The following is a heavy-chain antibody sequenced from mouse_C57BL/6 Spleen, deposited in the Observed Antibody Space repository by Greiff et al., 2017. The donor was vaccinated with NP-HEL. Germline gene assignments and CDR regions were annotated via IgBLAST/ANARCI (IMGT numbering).Heavy chain of an antibody. J-gene: IGHJ2*01. V-gene: IGHV6-3*01. CDR1: GFTFSNYW. Sequence: EVQVEESGGGLVQPGGSMKLSCVASGFTFSNYWMNWVRQSPGQGLEWVAQISLKSGNYATHYAESVKGRFTISRDDSKSSVYLQMNNVRAEYTGMYYCTAYYEDYFDYWGQGTTLTVSS. CDR3: TAYYEDYFDY. D-gene: IGHD2-10*01. CDR2: ISLKSGNYAT.